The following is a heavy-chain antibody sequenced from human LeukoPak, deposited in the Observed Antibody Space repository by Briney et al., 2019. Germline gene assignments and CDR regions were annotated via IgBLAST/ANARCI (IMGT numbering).Heavy chain of an antibody. J-gene: IGHJ5*02. CDR2: IYYSGST. Sequence: PSQTLSLTCTVSGGSIGSGGYYWSWIRQHPGKGLELIGSIYYSGSTYFNPSLKSRITILLDTSRNQFSLNLSSVTAADTAVYYCARVDRSWFDPWGQGTQVTVSS. CDR1: GGSIGSGGYY. CDR3: ARVDRSWFDP. V-gene: IGHV4-31*03.